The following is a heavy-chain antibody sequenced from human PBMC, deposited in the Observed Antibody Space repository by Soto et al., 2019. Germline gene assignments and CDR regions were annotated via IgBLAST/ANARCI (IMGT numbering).Heavy chain of an antibody. Sequence: EVQLVESGGGLVKPGGSLRLSCAASGFTFSTYFMNWVRQDPGKGLEWVSSISSSSSYIHYADSVKGRFTISRDNAKSSLYLQMNSLRAEDTAVYYCARARGDYLYQYFDYWGQGTLVTVSS. CDR1: GFTFSTYF. CDR2: ISSSSSYI. CDR3: ARARGDYLYQYFDY. V-gene: IGHV3-21*01. J-gene: IGHJ4*02. D-gene: IGHD4-17*01.